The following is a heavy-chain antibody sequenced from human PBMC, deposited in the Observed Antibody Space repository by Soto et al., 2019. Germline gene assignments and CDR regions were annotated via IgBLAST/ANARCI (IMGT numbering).Heavy chain of an antibody. CDR1: GFTFSSYS. D-gene: IGHD2-2*01. V-gene: IGHV3-21*01. J-gene: IGHJ5*02. CDR2: ISSSSSYI. Sequence: GGSLRLSCAASGFTFSSYSMNWVRQAPGKGLEWVSSISSSSSYIYYADSVKGRFTISRDNAKNSLYLQMNSLRAEDTAVYYWARGATYCSSTSCYDGWFDPWGQGTLVTVSS. CDR3: ARGATYCSSTSCYDGWFDP.